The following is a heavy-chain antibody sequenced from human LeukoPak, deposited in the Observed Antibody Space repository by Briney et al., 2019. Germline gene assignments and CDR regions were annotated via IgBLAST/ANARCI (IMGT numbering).Heavy chain of an antibody. V-gene: IGHV1-18*01. J-gene: IGHJ5*02. CDR2: ISAYNGNT. CDR3: ARQPGGILTGTNWFDP. D-gene: IGHD3-9*01. CDR1: GYTFTSYG. Sequence: ASVKVSCKASGYTFTSYGISWVRQAPGQGLEWMGWISAYNGNTNYAQKLQGRVTMTTDTSTSTAYMELRSLRSEDTAVYYCARQPGGILTGTNWFDPWGQGALVTVSS.